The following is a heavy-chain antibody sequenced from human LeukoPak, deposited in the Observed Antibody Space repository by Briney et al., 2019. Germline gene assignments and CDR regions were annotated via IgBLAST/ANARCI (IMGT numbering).Heavy chain of an antibody. V-gene: IGHV4-61*02. D-gene: IGHD3/OR15-3a*01. CDR2: IYTGGSI. CDR3: ARDVDGLGIDY. J-gene: IGHJ4*02. CDR1: GDTTSSGTYY. Sequence: PSETLSLTCSVSGDTTSSGTYYWSWIRQPAGKGLEWIGRIYTGGSINYNPSLKSRGTISVDTSRNQFSLKLTSVTAADTAIYYCARDVDGLGIDYWGQGALVTVSS.